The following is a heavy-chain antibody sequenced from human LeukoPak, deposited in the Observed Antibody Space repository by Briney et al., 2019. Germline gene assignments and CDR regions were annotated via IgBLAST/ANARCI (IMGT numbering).Heavy chain of an antibody. V-gene: IGHV4-34*01. J-gene: IGHJ6*03. CDR3: ARQAPYTVATRVYYYYYYMDV. CDR1: GGSFSGYY. CDR2: INHSGST. D-gene: IGHD5-12*01. Sequence: RTSETLSLACAVYGGSFSGYYWSWIRQPPRKGLEWIGEINHSGSTNYNPSLKSRVTISVDTSKNQFSLKLSSVTAADTAVYYCARQAPYTVATRVYYYYYYMDVWGKGTTVTISS.